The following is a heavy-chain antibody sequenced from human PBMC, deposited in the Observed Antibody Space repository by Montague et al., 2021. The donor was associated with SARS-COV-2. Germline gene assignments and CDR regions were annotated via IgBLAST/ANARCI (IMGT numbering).Heavy chain of an antibody. CDR2: ISYDGSNK. D-gene: IGHD2-15*01. CDR3: ARDRDTRHTTPIDY. Sequence: SLRLSCAASGFSFSEYAMHWVRQAPGKGLEWVAIISYDGSNKYYAVSVKGRFTISRDNSKNTLFLQMSSLRAGDTAVYFCARDRDTRHTTPIDYWGQGTLVTVSS. CDR1: GFSFSEYA. V-gene: IGHV3-30*04. J-gene: IGHJ4*02.